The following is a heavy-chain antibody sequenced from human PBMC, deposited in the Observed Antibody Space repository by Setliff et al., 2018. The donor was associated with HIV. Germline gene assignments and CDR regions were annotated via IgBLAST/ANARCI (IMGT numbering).Heavy chain of an antibody. J-gene: IGHJ4*02. Sequence: SGPTLVNPTQTVTLTCSFSGFSISTNGVSVSWVRRPPGRALDWLARIDWDGETHYTTSLKTRLTISKDTTNNRVVLTMTNMDPVDTATYFCARMGGDLTHFAYWGPGTLXTVSS. CDR2: IDWDGET. CDR1: GFSISTNGVS. D-gene: IGHD3-16*01. V-gene: IGHV2-70*19. CDR3: ARMGGDLTHFAY.